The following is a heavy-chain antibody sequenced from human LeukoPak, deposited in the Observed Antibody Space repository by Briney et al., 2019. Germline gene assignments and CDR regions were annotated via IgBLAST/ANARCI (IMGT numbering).Heavy chain of an antibody. Sequence: PGGSLRLSCAASGFTFSSYSMNWVRQAPGKGLEWVSSISSSSSYIYYADSVTGRFTISRDNAKNSLYLQMNSLRAEDTAVYYCARPLGAGRYGMDVWGQGTTVTVSS. J-gene: IGHJ6*02. D-gene: IGHD3-16*01. CDR3: ARPLGAGRYGMDV. CDR2: ISSSSSYI. CDR1: GFTFSSYS. V-gene: IGHV3-21*01.